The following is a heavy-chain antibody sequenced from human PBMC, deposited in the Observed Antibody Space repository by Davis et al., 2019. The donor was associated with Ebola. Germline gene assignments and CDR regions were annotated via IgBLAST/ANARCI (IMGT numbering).Heavy chain of an antibody. CDR2: IYYSGST. Sequence: PSETLSLTCTVSGGSFSNYYWSWIRQPPGKGLEWIGYIYYSGSTYYNPSLKSRLTISLGTSKNQFSLNLSFVTAADTAVYYCARGPERYYYYYYMDVWGKGTTVTVSS. J-gene: IGHJ6*03. CDR1: GGSFSNYY. D-gene: IGHD1-1*01. CDR3: ARGPERYYYYYYMDV. V-gene: IGHV4-59*12.